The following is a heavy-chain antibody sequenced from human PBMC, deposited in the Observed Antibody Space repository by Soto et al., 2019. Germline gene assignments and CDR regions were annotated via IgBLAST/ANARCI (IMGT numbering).Heavy chain of an antibody. J-gene: IGHJ6*02. V-gene: IGHV4-30-4*01. D-gene: IGHD6-6*01. CDR3: ARPLNIAARPSTQYYYYYGMDV. CDR1: GGSISSGDYY. CDR2: IYYSGST. Sequence: SETLSLTCTVSGGSISSGDYYWTWIRQPPXKGLEWIGYIYYSGSTYYNPSLKSRVTISVDTSKNQFSLKLSSVTAADTAVYYCARPLNIAARPSTQYYYYYGMDVWGQGTTVTVS.